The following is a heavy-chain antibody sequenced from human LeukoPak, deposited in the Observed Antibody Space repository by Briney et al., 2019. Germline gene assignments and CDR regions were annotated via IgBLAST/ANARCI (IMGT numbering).Heavy chain of an antibody. CDR2: INSDGSAA. CDR3: AGDQKKNYYMNV. V-gene: IGHV3-74*01. CDR1: GFSFTTSW. J-gene: IGHJ6*03. Sequence: GGSLRLSCAASGFSFTTSWMHWVRQAPGQGLVWVSRINSDGSAANYADSVKGRFTISRDNTKNTLSLQMYSLRGEDTAVYYCAGDQKKNYYMNVWGKGTTVTVSS.